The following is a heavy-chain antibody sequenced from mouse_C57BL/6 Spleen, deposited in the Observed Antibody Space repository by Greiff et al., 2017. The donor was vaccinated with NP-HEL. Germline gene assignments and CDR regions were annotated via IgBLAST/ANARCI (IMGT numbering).Heavy chain of an antibody. CDR1: GYTFTSYW. CDR2: INPSNGGT. V-gene: IGHV1-53*01. D-gene: IGHD2-3*01. J-gene: IGHJ4*01. CDR3: ARSLGLLLYYYAMDY. Sequence: QVQLKQPGTELVKPGASVKLSCKASGYTFTSYWMHWVKQRPGQGLEWIGNINPSNGGTNYNEKLQSKATLTVDKSSSTAYMPLSSLTSEDSAVYYCARSLGLLLYYYAMDYWGQGTSVTVSS.